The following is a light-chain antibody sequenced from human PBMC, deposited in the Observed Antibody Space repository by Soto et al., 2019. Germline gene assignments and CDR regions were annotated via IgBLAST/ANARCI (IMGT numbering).Light chain of an antibody. Sequence: QSVLTQPASVSGAPGQSITISCTGTSRDIGNYNYVSWYQHHPRKALKLMIYEVTSRPSGVSDRFSGSKSVMTASLTISGLQPEDEADHFCASYRSANTLVVFGTGTKVTVL. J-gene: IGLJ1*01. CDR1: SRDIGNYNY. V-gene: IGLV2-14*01. CDR2: EVT. CDR3: ASYRSANTLVV.